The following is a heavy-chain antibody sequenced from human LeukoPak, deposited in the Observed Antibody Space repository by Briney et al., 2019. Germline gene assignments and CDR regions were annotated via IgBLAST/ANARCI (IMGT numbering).Heavy chain of an antibody. CDR3: AREGGCSSTSCYIAAFDI. CDR1: GFTFSSYS. D-gene: IGHD2-2*02. Sequence: GGSLRLSCAASGFTFSSYSMNWVRQAPGKGLEWVSSISSSSSYIYYADSVKGRFTISRDNAKNSLYLQMNSLRAEDTAVYYCAREGGCSSTSCYIAAFDIWGQGTMVTVSS. CDR2: ISSSSSYI. J-gene: IGHJ3*02. V-gene: IGHV3-21*01.